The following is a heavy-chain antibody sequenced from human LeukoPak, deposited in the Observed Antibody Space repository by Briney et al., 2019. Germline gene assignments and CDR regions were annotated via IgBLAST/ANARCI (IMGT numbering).Heavy chain of an antibody. Sequence: ASVKVSCKASGYTFTSYYMHWVRQAPGQGLEWMGIISPSGGSTSYAQKFQGRVTMTRDMSTSTVYMELSSLRSEDTAVYYCARKTYGNWFDPWGQGTLVTVSS. J-gene: IGHJ5*02. V-gene: IGHV1-46*01. D-gene: IGHD2-8*01. CDR2: ISPSGGST. CDR3: ARKTYGNWFDP. CDR1: GYTFTSYY.